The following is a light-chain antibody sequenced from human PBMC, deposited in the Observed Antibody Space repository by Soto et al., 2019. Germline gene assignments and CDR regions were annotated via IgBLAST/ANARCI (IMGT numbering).Light chain of an antibody. V-gene: IGLV2-14*03. CDR2: DVS. Sequence: QSVLTQPASVSGSPGQSITISCTGTISDVGGYNYVSWYQQHPGKAPKLMIFDVSNRPSGVSNRFSGSKSGYTASLTISGLQAEDEADYYCSSYTSSSTYVFGTGTKLIVL. CDR3: SSYTSSSTYV. J-gene: IGLJ1*01. CDR1: ISDVGGYNY.